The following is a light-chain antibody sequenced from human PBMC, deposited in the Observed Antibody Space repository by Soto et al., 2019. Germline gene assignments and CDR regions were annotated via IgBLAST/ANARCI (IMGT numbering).Light chain of an antibody. CDR3: GTWDSSLSAGV. J-gene: IGLJ3*02. CDR2: ENN. Sequence: QSVLTQPPSISAAPGQKVTISCSGSTSNIGNNYVSWYQQPPGTAPKLLIYENNKRPSGIPDRFSGSKPGTSATLGITGLQTGDEADYYCGTWDSSLSAGVFGGGTKLTVL. V-gene: IGLV1-51*02. CDR1: TSNIGNNY.